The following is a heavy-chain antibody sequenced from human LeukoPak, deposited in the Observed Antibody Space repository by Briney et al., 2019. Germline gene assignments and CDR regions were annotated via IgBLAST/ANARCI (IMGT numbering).Heavy chain of an antibody. J-gene: IGHJ5*02. V-gene: IGHV1-8*01. CDR3: AMAYYYGSGSYQYDP. D-gene: IGHD3-10*01. Sequence: ASVNVSCKASGYTFTSYDINWVRQAAGQGVEWMGWMNPNSGNTGYAQKFQGRVTMTRNTSISTAYMELSSLRSEDTAVYYCAMAYYYGSGSYQYDPWGQGTLVTVSS. CDR1: GYTFTSYD. CDR2: MNPNSGNT.